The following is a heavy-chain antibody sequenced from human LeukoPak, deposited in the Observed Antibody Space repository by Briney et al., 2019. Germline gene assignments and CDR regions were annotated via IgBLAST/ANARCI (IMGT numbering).Heavy chain of an antibody. CDR1: GFMFSSYW. J-gene: IGHJ4*02. V-gene: IGHV3-7*01. Sequence: GGSLRLSCAASGFMFSSYWMSWVRQAPGKGLEWVANIKQDGSEKYYVDSVKGRFTISRDNAKNSLFLQMNSLRAEDTAVYYCANLGIAVAEVDYWGQGTLVTVSS. CDR2: IKQDGSEK. CDR3: ANLGIAVAEVDY. D-gene: IGHD6-19*01.